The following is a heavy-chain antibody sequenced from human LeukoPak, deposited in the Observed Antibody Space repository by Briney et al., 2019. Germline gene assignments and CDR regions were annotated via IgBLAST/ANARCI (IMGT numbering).Heavy chain of an antibody. Sequence: ASVKVSCKASGYTFTGYFMHWVRQAPGQGLEWMGWINPNSGGTNYAQKFQGRVTMTRDTSISTAYMELSRLRSDDTAVYYCARAPSRIAVAGNLFDPWGQGTLVTVSS. CDR3: ARAPSRIAVAGNLFDP. CDR2: INPNSGGT. D-gene: IGHD6-19*01. CDR1: GYTFTGYF. J-gene: IGHJ5*02. V-gene: IGHV1-2*02.